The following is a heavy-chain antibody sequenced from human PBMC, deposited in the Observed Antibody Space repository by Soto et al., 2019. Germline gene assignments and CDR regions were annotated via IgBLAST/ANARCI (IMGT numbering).Heavy chain of an antibody. CDR1: GGSIRSQY. CDR2: MYYSGST. J-gene: IGHJ6*03. D-gene: IGHD2-2*01. V-gene: IGHV4-59*08. CDR3: ARHGDCSSISCSYFHYMDV. Sequence: PSETLSLTCTVSGGSIRSQYWSWIRQPPGKGLEWIGYMYYSGSTNYNPSLKGRVILSVDTSKNQFSLKLSSVTAADTAVYYCARHGDCSSISCSYFHYMDVWGQGTTVTVSS.